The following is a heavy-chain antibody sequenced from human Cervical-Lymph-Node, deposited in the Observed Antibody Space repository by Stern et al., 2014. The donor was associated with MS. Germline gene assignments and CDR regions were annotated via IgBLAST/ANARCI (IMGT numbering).Heavy chain of an antibody. J-gene: IGHJ4*02. D-gene: IGHD1-26*01. CDR2: ITVDGRDK. CDR1: GFIFRHYA. V-gene: IGHV3-30*04. Sequence: VQLVQSGGGVVQPGRSLRLSCAASGFIFRHYAAHWVRQAPGKGLEWVSIITVDGRDKYYTDSVKGRFTVSRDNSKNRLYLEMNSLRLEDTAVYYCAKGGSGSYVDWGQGSLVTVSS. CDR3: AKGGSGSYVD.